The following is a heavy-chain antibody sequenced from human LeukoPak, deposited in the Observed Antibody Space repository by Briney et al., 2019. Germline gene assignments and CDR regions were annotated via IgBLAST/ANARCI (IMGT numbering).Heavy chain of an antibody. J-gene: IGHJ4*02. V-gene: IGHV1-46*01. CDR2: ISPSGGST. D-gene: IGHD3-16*02. CDR3: ARDLGEGGAYRQTGFDH. Sequence: ASVKVSCKASGYTFTSYYMHWVRQAPGQGLEWMGIISPSGGSTSYAQKFQGRVTMTRDTSTSTVYMELSSLRSEDTAVYYCARDLGEGGAYRQTGFDHWGQGTLVTVSS. CDR1: GYTFTSYY.